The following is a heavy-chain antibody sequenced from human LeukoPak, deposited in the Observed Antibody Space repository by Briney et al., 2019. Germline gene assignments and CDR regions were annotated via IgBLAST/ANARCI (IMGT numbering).Heavy chain of an antibody. CDR1: GGSISGYY. Sequence: SETLSLTCTVSGGSISGYYWSWIRQPPGKEMEWIGYIFYSGSTNYCPSLKSRVTISVATSKNQFSLKLSSVTAADTAVYYCARRVVTAIATLFGYWGQGILVTVSS. CDR3: ARRVVTAIATLFGY. D-gene: IGHD2-21*02. CDR2: IFYSGST. J-gene: IGHJ4*02. V-gene: IGHV4-59*08.